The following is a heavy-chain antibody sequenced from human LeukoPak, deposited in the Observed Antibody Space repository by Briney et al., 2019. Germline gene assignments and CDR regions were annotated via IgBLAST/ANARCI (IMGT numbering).Heavy chain of an antibody. V-gene: IGHV4-38-2*02. CDR1: GYSISSGYY. Sequence: SETLSLTCTVSGYSISSGYYWGWIRQPPGKGLEWIGTIYHSGSTYYNPSLKSRVTISVDTSKTQFSLKLTSVTAADTAVYYCARVRGYCSSTICYRYYFDYWGQGTLVTVSS. D-gene: IGHD2-2*01. J-gene: IGHJ4*02. CDR3: ARVRGYCSSTICYRYYFDY. CDR2: IYHSGST.